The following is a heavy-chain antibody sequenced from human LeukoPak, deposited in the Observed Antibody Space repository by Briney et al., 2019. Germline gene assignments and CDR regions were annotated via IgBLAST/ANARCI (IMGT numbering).Heavy chain of an antibody. CDR3: TRPGYSNGYDY. D-gene: IGHD2-15*01. Sequence: GGSLRLSCVASGFTFSGHWMHWVRQVPGKGLMAVSRITPDGNAAAYADSVKGRFTISRDNAKNTLYLEMNSLTAEDTALYHCTRPGYSNGYDYWGQGTLVTVSS. CDR1: GFTFSGHW. CDR2: ITPDGNAA. V-gene: IGHV3-74*03. J-gene: IGHJ4*02.